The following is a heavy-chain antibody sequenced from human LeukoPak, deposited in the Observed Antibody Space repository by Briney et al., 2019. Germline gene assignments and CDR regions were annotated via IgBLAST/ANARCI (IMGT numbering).Heavy chain of an antibody. CDR2: ISWSSGSI. CDR1: GFTFDDYA. CDR3: AKDRSTGLPMGHYYFDY. J-gene: IGHJ4*02. Sequence: PGGSLRLSCAASGFTFDDYAMHWVRHAPGKGLEWVSGISWSSGSIGYADSVKGRFTISRDNAKNSLYLQMNSLTTEDTALYYCAKDRSTGLPMGHYYFDYWGQGTLVTVSS. V-gene: IGHV3-9*01. D-gene: IGHD6-19*01.